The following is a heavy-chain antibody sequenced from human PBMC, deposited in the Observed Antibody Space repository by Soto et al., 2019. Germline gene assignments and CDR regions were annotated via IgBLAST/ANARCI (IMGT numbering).Heavy chain of an antibody. CDR3: ARDGLWFGENYDY. Sequence: EVQLVESGGGLVQPGGSLRLSCVASGITFSSYSMNWVRQAPGKGLEWVSVIYSGGSTYYADSVKGRFTISRDNSKNTLYLQMNSLRAEDTAVYYCARDGLWFGENYDYWGQGTLVTVSS. V-gene: IGHV3-66*01. CDR1: GITFSSYS. CDR2: IYSGGST. D-gene: IGHD3-10*01. J-gene: IGHJ4*02.